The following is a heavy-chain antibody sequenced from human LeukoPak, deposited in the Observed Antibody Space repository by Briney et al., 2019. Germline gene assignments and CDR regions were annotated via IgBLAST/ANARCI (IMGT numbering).Heavy chain of an antibody. CDR3: ARGVEGTGWPYYGLDV. Sequence: PGGSLRLSCAASGFTFDDYGMSWVRQAPGKGLEWVSTIGGSGDSTYYADPVKGRFTVSRDNSRNTVYLQMNSPTAEDTAVYYCARGVEGTGWPYYGLDVWGQGTTVTVSS. CDR1: GFTFDDYG. J-gene: IGHJ6*02. D-gene: IGHD6-19*01. CDR2: IGGSGDST. V-gene: IGHV3-23*01.